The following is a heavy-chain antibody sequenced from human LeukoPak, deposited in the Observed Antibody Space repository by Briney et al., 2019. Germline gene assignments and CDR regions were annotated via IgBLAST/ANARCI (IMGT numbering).Heavy chain of an antibody. CDR3: ARTTEDCSSTSCYQYWFDP. Sequence: SETLSLTCTVSGGSISSYYWSWIRQPPGKGLEWIGYIYYSGSTNYNPSLKSRVTISVDTSKNQFSLKLNSVAAADTAVYYCARTTEDCSSTSCYQYWFDPWGQGTLVTVSS. CDR2: IYYSGST. J-gene: IGHJ5*02. V-gene: IGHV4-59*01. CDR1: GGSISSYY. D-gene: IGHD2-2*01.